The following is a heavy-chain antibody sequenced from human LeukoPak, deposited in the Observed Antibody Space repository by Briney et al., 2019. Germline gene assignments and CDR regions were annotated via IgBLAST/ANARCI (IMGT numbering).Heavy chain of an antibody. V-gene: IGHV4-38-2*01. D-gene: IGHD4-11*01. Sequence: SETLSLTCAVSGYSISSGYYWGWIRQPPGKGLEWLGSIYHSGSTYNNPSLKSRVTMSVDTSKSQFSLKLTSVTAADTALYYCARAYSNWFDPWGQGTLVTVSS. CDR1: GYSISSGYY. J-gene: IGHJ5*02. CDR3: ARAYSNWFDP. CDR2: IYHSGST.